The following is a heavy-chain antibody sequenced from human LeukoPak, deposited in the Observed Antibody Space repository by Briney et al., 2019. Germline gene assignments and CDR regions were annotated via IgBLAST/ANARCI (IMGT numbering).Heavy chain of an antibody. J-gene: IGHJ4*02. V-gene: IGHV4-38-2*02. Sequence: PSETLSLTCTVSGYSISSGYYWAWIRQPPGKGLEYIGNIYHSGTTYYNPSLRSRVTISVDMSKNQFSLELSSVTATDTAVYYCARTNWNYPLDNWGQGTLVTVSS. CDR3: ARTNWNYPLDN. CDR2: IYHSGTT. CDR1: GYSISSGYY. D-gene: IGHD1-7*01.